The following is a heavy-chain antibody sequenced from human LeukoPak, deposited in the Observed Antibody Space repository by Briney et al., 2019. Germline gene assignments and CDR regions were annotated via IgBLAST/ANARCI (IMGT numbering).Heavy chain of an antibody. CDR1: GFTFSSYV. CDR2: ISGSGGST. Sequence: GSLRLSCAVSGFTFSSYVMNWVRQAPGKGLEWVSAISGSGGSTYYADSVKGRFTISRDNSKNTLYLQMNSLRAEDTAVYYCAKRGQFGEFPVFDPWGQGTLVTVSS. J-gene: IGHJ5*02. V-gene: IGHV3-23*01. CDR3: AKRGQFGEFPVFDP. D-gene: IGHD3-10*01.